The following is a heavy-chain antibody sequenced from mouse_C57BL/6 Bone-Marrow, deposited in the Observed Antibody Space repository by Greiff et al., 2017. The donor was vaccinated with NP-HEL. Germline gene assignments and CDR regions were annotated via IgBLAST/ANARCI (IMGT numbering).Heavy chain of an antibody. D-gene: IGHD2-5*01. V-gene: IGHV5-12*01. CDR1: GFTFSDYY. Sequence: DVMLVESGGGLVQPGGSLKLSCAASGFTFSDYYMYWVRQTPEKRLEWVAYISNGGGSTYYPDTVKGRFTISRDNAKNTLYLQMSRLKSEDTAMYYCARHNSNLYYYAMDYWGQGTSVTVSS. CDR2: ISNGGGST. CDR3: ARHNSNLYYYAMDY. J-gene: IGHJ4*01.